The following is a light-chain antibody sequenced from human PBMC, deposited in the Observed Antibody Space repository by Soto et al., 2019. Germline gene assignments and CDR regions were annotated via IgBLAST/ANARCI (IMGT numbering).Light chain of an antibody. CDR3: SSYTSSSTEV. CDR2: DVS. J-gene: IGLJ1*01. CDR1: TNDVGAYIY. V-gene: IGLV2-14*03. Sequence: QSMLTQPASMSASPGQSVVISCTGTTNDVGAYIYVSWYQHHPGKAPKLILYDVSARPSGVSDRFSGSKSGNTASLTISGLQPEDEADYYCSSYTSSSTEVFGTGTKVTVL.